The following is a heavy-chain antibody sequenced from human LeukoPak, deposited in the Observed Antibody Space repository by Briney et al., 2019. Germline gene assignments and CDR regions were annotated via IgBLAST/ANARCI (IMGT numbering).Heavy chain of an antibody. CDR3: AISLPGPYYYDSSAKGY. CDR1: GFTFSSHA. CDR2: ISGSGGST. V-gene: IGHV3-23*01. D-gene: IGHD3-22*01. J-gene: IGHJ4*02. Sequence: GGSLRLSCAASGFTFSSHAMSWVRQAPGKGLEWVSAISGSGGSTYYADSVKGRFTISRDNSKNTLYLQMNSLRAEDTAVYYCAISLPGPYYYDSSAKGYWGQGTLVTVSS.